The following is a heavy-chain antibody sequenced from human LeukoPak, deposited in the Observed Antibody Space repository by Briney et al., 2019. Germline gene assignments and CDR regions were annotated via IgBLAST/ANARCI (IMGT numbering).Heavy chain of an antibody. D-gene: IGHD3-22*01. CDR3: ARTSIYYDSSGYRS. CDR2: INHSGST. V-gene: IGHV4-34*01. J-gene: IGHJ5*02. Sequence: SETLSLTCAVYGGSFSGYYWSWIRQPPGKGLEWIGEINHSGSTNYNPSLKSRVTISVDTSKTQFSLKLSSVTAADTAVYYCARTSIYYDSSGYRSWGQGTLVTVSS. CDR1: GGSFSGYY.